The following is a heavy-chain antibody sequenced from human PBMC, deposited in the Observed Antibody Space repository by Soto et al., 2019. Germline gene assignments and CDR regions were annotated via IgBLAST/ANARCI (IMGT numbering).Heavy chain of an antibody. J-gene: IGHJ3*02. V-gene: IGHV1-18*01. CDR1: GYTFVSYG. CDR2: ISPYNGNT. CDR3: SRDAQKWLVAAFDI. Sequence: QVQLVQSGAEVKEPGASVKVSCKASGYTFVSYGISWVRQAPGQGLEWMGWISPYNGNTNYAPKFQGSVTMTTDPSTSTVYMELRSRRSDDTAVYYCSRDAQKWLVAAFDIWGQWTMVTVS. D-gene: IGHD6-19*01.